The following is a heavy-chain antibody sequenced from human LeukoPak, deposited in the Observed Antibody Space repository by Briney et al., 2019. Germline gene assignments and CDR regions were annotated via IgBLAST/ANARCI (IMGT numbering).Heavy chain of an antibody. D-gene: IGHD2-15*01. CDR3: ARVKGYCSGGSCPPQRYFQH. CDR2: INPNSGGT. Sequence: GSVKVSCKASGYTFTGYFMHWVRQAPGQGLEWMGWINPNSGGTNYEQKFQGRVAMSRDTSINTAYMELSRLRTDDTAVYYCARVKGYCSGGSCPPQRYFQHWGQGTLVTVSS. J-gene: IGHJ1*01. CDR1: GYTFTGYF. V-gene: IGHV1-2*02.